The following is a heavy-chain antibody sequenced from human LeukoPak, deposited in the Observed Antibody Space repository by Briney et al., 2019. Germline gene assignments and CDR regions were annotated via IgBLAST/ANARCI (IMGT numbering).Heavy chain of an antibody. Sequence: PSETLSLTCTVSDGSISNYFWSWIRQAPGKGLEWIGYIYYNGETNCNPSLKSRVSISVDTSKSQFSLKLSSVTAADTAVYYCARDGFNYDILTGYYTAHWFDPWGQGTLVTVSS. CDR3: ARDGFNYDILTGYYTAHWFDP. V-gene: IGHV4-59*01. J-gene: IGHJ5*02. CDR2: IYYNGET. D-gene: IGHD3-9*01. CDR1: DGSISNYF.